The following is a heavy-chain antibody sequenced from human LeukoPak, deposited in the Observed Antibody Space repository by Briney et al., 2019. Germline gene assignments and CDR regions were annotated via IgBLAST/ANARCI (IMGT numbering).Heavy chain of an antibody. V-gene: IGHV3-23*01. CDR2: ISGSGGST. D-gene: IGHD3-3*01. J-gene: IGHJ6*03. Sequence: PGGSLRLSCAASGFIVNTNYMSWFRQAPGKGLEWVSAISGSGGSTYYADSVKGRFTISRDNSKNTLYLQMNSLRAEDTAVYYCAKAGGYDFWSGYYYYYMDVWGKGTTVTVSS. CDR1: GFIVNTNY. CDR3: AKAGGYDFWSGYYYYYMDV.